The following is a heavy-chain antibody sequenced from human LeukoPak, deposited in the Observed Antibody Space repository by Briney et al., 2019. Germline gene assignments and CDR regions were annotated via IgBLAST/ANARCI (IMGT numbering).Heavy chain of an antibody. Sequence: ASVEVSCKASGGTFSSYAIRWVRQAPGQGLEWMGRIIPILGIANYAQKLQGRVTMTTDTSTSTAYMELRSLRSDDTAVYYCARCCGGYCSSTSCYHDAFDIWGQGTMVTVSS. CDR3: ARCCGGYCSSTSCYHDAFDI. V-gene: IGHV1-69*04. CDR2: IIPILGIA. D-gene: IGHD2-2*01. CDR1: GGTFSSYA. J-gene: IGHJ3*02.